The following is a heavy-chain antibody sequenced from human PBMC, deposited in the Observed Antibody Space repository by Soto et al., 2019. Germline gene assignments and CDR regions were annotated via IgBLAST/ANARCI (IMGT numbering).Heavy chain of an antibody. CDR3: ARAPSGWYGKAFAI. D-gene: IGHD6-19*01. J-gene: IGHJ3*02. CDR1: GGTFSSYT. V-gene: IGHV1-69*02. CDR2: IIPILGIA. Sequence: QVQLVQSGAEVKKPGSSVKVSCKASGGTFSSYTISWVRQAPGQGLEWMGRIIPILGIANYAQKFQGRVTITADKSTSTAYMELSSLRSEDTAVYYCARAPSGWYGKAFAIWGQGTMVTVSS.